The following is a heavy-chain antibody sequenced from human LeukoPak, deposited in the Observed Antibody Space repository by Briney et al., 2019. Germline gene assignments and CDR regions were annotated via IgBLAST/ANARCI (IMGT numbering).Heavy chain of an antibody. D-gene: IGHD6-19*01. V-gene: IGHV4-39*07. Sequence: PSETLSLTYTVSGGSISSGSYYWGWIRQPPGKGLEWIGSIYYSGSTSYNPSLKSRVTISVDTSKNQFSLRLTSVTAADTAVYYCARAHSGSLGYWGQGTLVTVSS. CDR1: GGSISSGSYY. J-gene: IGHJ4*02. CDR2: IYYSGST. CDR3: ARAHSGSLGY.